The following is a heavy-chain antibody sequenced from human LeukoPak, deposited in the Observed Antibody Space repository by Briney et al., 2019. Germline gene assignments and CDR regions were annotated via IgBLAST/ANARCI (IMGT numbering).Heavy chain of an antibody. Sequence: PGGSLRLSCAASGFTFSTYAMSWVRQAPGKGLEWVSVISGSGSSPYYADSVKGRFTISRDNSKNTLYLQMNSLRAEDTAVYYCAKEMATLRAFDFWGQGTMVTVSS. CDR2: ISGSGSSP. CDR3: AKEMATLRAFDF. J-gene: IGHJ3*01. CDR1: GFTFSTYA. D-gene: IGHD5-24*01. V-gene: IGHV3-23*01.